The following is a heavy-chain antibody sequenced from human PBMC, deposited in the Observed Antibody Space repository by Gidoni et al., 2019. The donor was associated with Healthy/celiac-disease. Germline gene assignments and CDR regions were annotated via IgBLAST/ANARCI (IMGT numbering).Heavy chain of an antibody. J-gene: IGHJ4*02. CDR2: ISGSGGST. D-gene: IGHD3-10*01. CDR3: AKDIERAESRELWFGEVDY. CDR1: GFTFSSYA. V-gene: IGHV3-23*01. Sequence: EVQLLESGGGLVQPGGSLRLSCAASGFTFSSYAMSWVRQAPGKGLEWVSAISGSGGSTYYADSVKGRFTISRDNSKNTLYLQMNSLRAEDTAVYYCAKDIERAESRELWFGEVDYWGQGTLVTVSS.